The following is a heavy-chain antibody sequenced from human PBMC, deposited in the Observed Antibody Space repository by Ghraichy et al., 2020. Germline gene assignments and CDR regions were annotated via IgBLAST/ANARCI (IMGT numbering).Heavy chain of an antibody. J-gene: IGHJ6*02. CDR2: IYHSGAT. V-gene: IGHV4-4*07. CDR3: ARDNSFYVWDDKRYYFAMDV. CDR1: GGSMSRYY. Sequence: SETLSLTCSVSGGSMSRYYWSWIRQTAGEGLEWIGRIYHSGATYYSPSLKSRVTMSIDTSKNQFSLRLRAVTAADTAVYYCARDNSFYVWDDKRYYFAMDVWGQGTTVTVS. D-gene: IGHD1-1*01.